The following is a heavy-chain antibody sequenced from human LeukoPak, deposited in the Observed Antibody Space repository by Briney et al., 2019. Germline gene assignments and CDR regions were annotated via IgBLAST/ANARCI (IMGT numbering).Heavy chain of an antibody. CDR1: GGSISSSSYY. CDR3: ARDARGSSHLDY. J-gene: IGHJ4*02. V-gene: IGHV4-39*07. D-gene: IGHD6-13*01. Sequence: SETLSLTCTVSGGSISSSSYYWGWIRQPPGKGLEWIGSIYYSGSTYYNPSLKSRVTILVDTSKNQFSLKLSSVTAADTAVYYCARDARGSSHLDYWGQGTLVTVSS. CDR2: IYYSGST.